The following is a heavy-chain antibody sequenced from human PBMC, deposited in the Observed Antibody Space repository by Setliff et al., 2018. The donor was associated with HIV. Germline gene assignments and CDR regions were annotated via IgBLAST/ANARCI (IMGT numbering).Heavy chain of an antibody. J-gene: IGHJ5*01. Sequence: GGSLRLSCVASRFTFNDYWMSWVRQAPGNELEWLSYISSSGNTIYYTDSLKGRFTISRDNARSSLYLEMNSLRAEDTAVYYCARDRGKSGGVLPGWFDSWGQGTLVTVSS. V-gene: IGHV3-11*04. CDR3: ARDRGKSGGVLPGWFDS. D-gene: IGHD2-15*01. CDR1: RFTFNDYW. CDR2: ISSSGNTI.